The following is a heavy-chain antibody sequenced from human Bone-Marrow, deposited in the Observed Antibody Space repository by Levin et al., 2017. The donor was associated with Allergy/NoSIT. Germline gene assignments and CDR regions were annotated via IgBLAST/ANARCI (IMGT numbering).Heavy chain of an antibody. V-gene: IGHV3-48*03. CDR2: ISTSGTTT. D-gene: IGHD1-1*01. Sequence: GESLKISCAASGFTFGSHEMHWARQAPGKGLEWVSYISTSGTTTTYADSVKGRFTISRDYAKNSLYLQMNSLRAEDTAVYYCAIDVLESGDYWAYWGRGTLVTVSS. CDR3: AIDVLESGDYWAY. CDR1: GFTFGSHE. J-gene: IGHJ4*02.